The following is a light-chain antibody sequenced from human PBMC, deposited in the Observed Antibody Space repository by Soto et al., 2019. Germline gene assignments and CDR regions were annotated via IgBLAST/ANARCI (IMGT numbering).Light chain of an antibody. CDR1: QSISSL. CDR2: KAS. J-gene: IGKJ5*01. CDR3: QQYNSYPLT. V-gene: IGKV1-5*03. Sequence: DIQMTQSPSTLPASVGDRVTITCRASQSISSLLAWYQQKPGRAPTLLIYKASTLESGVPSRFSGSGSGTEFTLTIISLQPDDFATYYCQQYNSYPLTFGQGTRLEIK.